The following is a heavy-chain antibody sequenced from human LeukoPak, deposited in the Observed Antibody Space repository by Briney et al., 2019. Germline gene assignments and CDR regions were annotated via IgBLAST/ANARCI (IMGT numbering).Heavy chain of an antibody. V-gene: IGHV3-74*01. J-gene: IGHJ4*02. D-gene: IGHD5-12*01. CDR3: ARVRATFSPHFDN. CDR1: GFTFSSYW. Sequence: PGGSLRLSCAASGFTFSSYWMHWVRQAPGKGLMWVSRINSDGSITNYADSVKGRFTISRDNAKNTLYLQMNSLRAEDTAVYYGARVRATFSPHFDNWGQGTLVTVSS. CDR2: INSDGSIT.